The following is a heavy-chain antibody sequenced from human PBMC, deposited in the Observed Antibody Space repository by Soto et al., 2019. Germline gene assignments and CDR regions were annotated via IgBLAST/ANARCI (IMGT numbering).Heavy chain of an antibody. CDR2: IIPVVGIV. J-gene: IGHJ4*02. Sequence: QVQLVQSGAEVKKPGSSVKISCKASGGTFGSHSISWVRQAPGQGLEWMGRIIPVVGIVNYAPRFQGRVTITADKSTSTADMDLGSLRFEDTAVYYCALESAYWGQGTLVTVSS. CDR3: ALESAY. CDR1: GGTFGSHS. V-gene: IGHV1-69*02.